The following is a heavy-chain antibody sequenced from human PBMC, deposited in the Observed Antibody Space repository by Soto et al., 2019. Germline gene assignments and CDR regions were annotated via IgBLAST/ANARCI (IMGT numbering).Heavy chain of an antibody. CDR2: TYYIEST. J-gene: IGHJ4*02. CDR1: GGSISSSSYY. D-gene: IGHD6-19*01. CDR3: ARHEAPSGWYFDY. Sequence: SETLSLTCTVSGGSISSSSYYWGWIRQPPGKGLEWIGSTYYIESTYYNTSLKRQEKKSVNTSKKKISLKLRSENAADTAVYYCARHEAPSGWYFDYWGQGTLVTVS. V-gene: IGHV4-39*01.